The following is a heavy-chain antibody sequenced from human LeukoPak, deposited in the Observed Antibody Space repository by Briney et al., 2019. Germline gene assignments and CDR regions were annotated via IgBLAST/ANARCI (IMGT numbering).Heavy chain of an antibody. CDR3: AREYYDILTGSTWFDP. CDR2: IYHGGST. J-gene: IGHJ5*02. D-gene: IGHD3-9*01. Sequence: SQTLSLTCAVSGVSISSGGYSWSWIRQPPGKGLEGIGYIYHGGSTHYNPSLKSRVTISVDRPKNQFSLKLRSVTAADTAVYYCAREYYDILTGSTWFDPWGQGTLVTVSS. CDR1: GVSISSGGYS. V-gene: IGHV4-30-2*01.